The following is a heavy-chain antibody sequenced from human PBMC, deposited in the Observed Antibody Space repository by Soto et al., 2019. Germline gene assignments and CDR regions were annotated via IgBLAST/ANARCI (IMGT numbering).Heavy chain of an antibody. D-gene: IGHD5-12*01. CDR1: GFTVSGNY. Sequence: GGSLRLSCAASGFTVSGNYMSWVRQAPGKGLEWVSVIYSGGSTYYTDSVKGRFTISRDNAKNTVYLQMNNLRAEDTAVYYCARDSGYDYWGQGTLVTVSS. CDR3: ARDSGYDY. CDR2: IYSGGST. J-gene: IGHJ4*02. V-gene: IGHV3-53*01.